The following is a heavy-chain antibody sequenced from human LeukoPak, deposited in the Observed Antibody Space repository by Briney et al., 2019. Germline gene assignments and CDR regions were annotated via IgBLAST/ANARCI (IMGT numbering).Heavy chain of an antibody. J-gene: IGHJ4*02. Sequence: GASVKVSCKASGYTFTNYAIHWVRQAPGQRLEWMGWINAGNGKANYSQKFRGRVTLTRDTSASTAYMELSSLRSEDTAVYYCARGYYDLLTGHVVTYYFDYWGQGTLVTVSS. CDR1: GYTFTNYA. D-gene: IGHD3-9*01. CDR3: ARGYYDLLTGHVVTYYFDY. V-gene: IGHV1-3*01. CDR2: INAGNGKA.